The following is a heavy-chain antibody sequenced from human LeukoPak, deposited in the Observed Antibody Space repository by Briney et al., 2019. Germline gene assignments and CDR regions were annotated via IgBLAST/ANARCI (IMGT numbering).Heavy chain of an antibody. D-gene: IGHD2-15*01. Sequence: GGSLRLSCAPSGFTFSSYYMNWVRQAPGKGLEWVSSISSSSNTIYYADSVKGRFTISRDNAKTSLSLQMNSLRAEDTAVYYCARQYGSSYSYWGQGTLVTVSS. CDR1: GFTFSSYY. CDR2: ISSSSNTI. V-gene: IGHV3-21*01. CDR3: ARQYGSSYSY. J-gene: IGHJ4*02.